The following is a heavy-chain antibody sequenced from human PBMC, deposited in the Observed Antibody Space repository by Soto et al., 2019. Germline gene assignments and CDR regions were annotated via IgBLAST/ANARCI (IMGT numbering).Heavy chain of an antibody. D-gene: IGHD3-10*01. CDR2: IYYSGST. Sequence: PSETLSLTCTVSGGSISSYYWSWIRQPPGKGLEWIGYIYYSGSTNYNPSLKSRVTISVDTSKNQFSLKLSSVTAADTAVYYCAREGVLLWFGEPYRPYGMDVWGQGTTVTVSS. J-gene: IGHJ6*02. V-gene: IGHV4-59*01. CDR3: AREGVLLWFGEPYRPYGMDV. CDR1: GGSISSYY.